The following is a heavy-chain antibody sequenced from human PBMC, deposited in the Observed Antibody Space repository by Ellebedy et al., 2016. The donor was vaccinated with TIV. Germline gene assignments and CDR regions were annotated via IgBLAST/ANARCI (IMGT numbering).Heavy chain of an antibody. CDR1: GFTFSSYW. J-gene: IGHJ4*02. D-gene: IGHD6-19*01. V-gene: IGHV3-7*01. CDR3: AREGGRSSGWSKSYSY. Sequence: GESLKISCAASGFTFSSYWMSWVRQAPGKGLEWVANIKQDGSEKYYVDSVKGRFTISRDNAKNSLYLQMNSLSAEDTAVYYCAREGGRSSGWSKSYSYWGQGTLVTVSS. CDR2: IKQDGSEK.